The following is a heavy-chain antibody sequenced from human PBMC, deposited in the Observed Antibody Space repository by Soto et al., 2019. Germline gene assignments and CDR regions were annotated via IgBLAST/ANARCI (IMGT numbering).Heavy chain of an antibody. CDR2: IYYSGST. Sequence: PSETLSLTCTFSGGSISRGGYYWCWIRQHPWKGLEWIGYIYYSGSTYYNPSLKSRVTISVDTSKNQFSLKLSSVTAADTAVYYCARDRPGGMDVWGQGXTLTVSS. CDR1: GGSISRGGYY. CDR3: ARDRPGGMDV. V-gene: IGHV4-31*03. J-gene: IGHJ6*02.